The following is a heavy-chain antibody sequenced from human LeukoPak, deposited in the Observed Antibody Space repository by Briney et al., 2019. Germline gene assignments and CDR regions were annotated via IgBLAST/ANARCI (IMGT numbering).Heavy chain of an antibody. CDR1: GYTFTGYY. V-gene: IGHV1-2*02. CDR3: ARGLSRSGYNWSPLVDY. Sequence: GASVKVSCKASGYTFTGYYMHGVRQAPGQGLERMGWINPNSGGTNYAQKFQGRVTVTRDTSISTAYMELSRLTSDDTAVYFCARGLSRSGYNWSPLVDYWGQGTLVTVSS. J-gene: IGHJ4*02. CDR2: INPNSGGT. D-gene: IGHD5-24*01.